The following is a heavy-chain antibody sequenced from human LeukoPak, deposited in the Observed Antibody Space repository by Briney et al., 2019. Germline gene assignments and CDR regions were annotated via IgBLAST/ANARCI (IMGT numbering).Heavy chain of an antibody. CDR3: VTVGMTSIWSYLRFDP. D-gene: IGHD1-26*01. J-gene: IGHJ5*02. V-gene: IGHV3-64D*08. Sequence: GGSLRLSCSASGFTFSTNSMHWVRQAPGKGLEFVSAITSNGGSTYYADSVKGRFTISRDNSKNTLYLQMGSLRAEDTAVYYCVTVGMTSIWSYLRFDPRGQGTLVSVSS. CDR2: ITSNGGST. CDR1: GFTFSTNS.